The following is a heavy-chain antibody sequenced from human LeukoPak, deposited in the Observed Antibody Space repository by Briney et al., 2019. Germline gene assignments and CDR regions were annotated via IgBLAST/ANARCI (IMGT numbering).Heavy chain of an antibody. CDR3: ARAPLRHTGFQYFDF. CDR2: MKPDGRDK. D-gene: IGHD2-2*02. Sequence: GGSLRLSCAASGFTFSTYWMNWVRKAPGKELEWVALMKPDGRDKYYVETVKGRFTISRDNAKNSLYLQMNSLRAEDTAVYYCARAPLRHTGFQYFDFWGQGTLVTVSS. J-gene: IGHJ4*02. CDR1: GFTFSTYW. V-gene: IGHV3-7*01.